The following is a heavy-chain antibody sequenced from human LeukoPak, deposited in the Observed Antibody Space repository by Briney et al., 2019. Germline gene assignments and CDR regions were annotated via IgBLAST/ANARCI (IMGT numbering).Heavy chain of an antibody. CDR3: ARDFIHRSGEANY. CDR2: ISSSSSST. Sequence: GGSLRLSCVASGFTFSDYYMSWIRQAPGKGLEWISYISSSSSSTNYADSVKGRFTISRGNPKNSLYLLMNSLRAEDTAMYYCARDFIHRSGEANYWGQGTLVTVSS. V-gene: IGHV3-11*05. J-gene: IGHJ4*02. D-gene: IGHD3-22*01. CDR1: GFTFSDYY.